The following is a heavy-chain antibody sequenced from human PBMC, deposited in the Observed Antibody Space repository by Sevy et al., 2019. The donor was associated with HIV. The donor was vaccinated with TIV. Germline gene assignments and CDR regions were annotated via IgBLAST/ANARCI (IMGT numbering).Heavy chain of an antibody. CDR3: ARLKLHYDPYYFDL. J-gene: IGHJ4*02. V-gene: IGHV3-7*01. CDR1: GFTFSSYW. Sequence: GGSLRLSCAASGFTFSSYWMSWVRQAPGKGLEWVANIKPDGSEQYYVDSVKGRFIMSRDNAKNSLYLEMNSLRAEDTAVYYCARLKLHYDPYYFDLWGQGTLVTVSS. CDR2: IKPDGSEQ. D-gene: IGHD3-16*01.